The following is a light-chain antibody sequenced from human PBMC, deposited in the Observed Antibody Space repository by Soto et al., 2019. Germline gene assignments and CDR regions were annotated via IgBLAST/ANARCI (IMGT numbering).Light chain of an antibody. CDR2: GAS. J-gene: IGKJ3*01. CDR3: QQTYSAILT. V-gene: IGKV1-39*01. Sequence: DIQMTQFPSSLSASVGDRVTLTCRASQYITTFVNWYHQQPGKAPKLLIYGASTLQSGVPSRFSGSGSGTEFTLTISSLQSEDFATYYCQQTYSAILTFGPGTKVDIK. CDR1: QYITTF.